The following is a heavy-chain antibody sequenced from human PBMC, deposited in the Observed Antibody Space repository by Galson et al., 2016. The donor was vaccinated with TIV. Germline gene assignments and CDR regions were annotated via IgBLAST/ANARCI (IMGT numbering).Heavy chain of an antibody. V-gene: IGHV3-7*01. CDR1: GSTFSRHW. Sequence: SLRLSCAASGSTFSRHWMSWVRQTPGKGLEWVAKMKEDGSERYYVDSVKGRFTISRDNARNSLFLQMSSLRVEDTGIYYCARDTHYAFDYWGRGTLVTVSS. CDR2: MKEDGSER. J-gene: IGHJ4*02. D-gene: IGHD3-16*01. CDR3: ARDTHYAFDY.